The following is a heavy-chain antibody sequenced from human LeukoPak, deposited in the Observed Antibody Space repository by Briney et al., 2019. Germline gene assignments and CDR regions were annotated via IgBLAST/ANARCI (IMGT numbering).Heavy chain of an antibody. Sequence: GGSLRLSCAASGFTFNNYYINWLRQTPGKGLQWLSYISGSGNYTKYADFVEGRFIISRDNDKKSLYLQMNNVAVEDTGVYYCARGGPFDYWGQGGLVTVSS. CDR2: ISGSGNYT. J-gene: IGHJ4*02. D-gene: IGHD2-15*01. CDR1: GFTFNNYY. V-gene: IGHV3-11*06. CDR3: ARGGPFDY.